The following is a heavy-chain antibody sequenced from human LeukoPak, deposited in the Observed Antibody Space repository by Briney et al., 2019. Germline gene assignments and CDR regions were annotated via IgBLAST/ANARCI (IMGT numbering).Heavy chain of an antibody. D-gene: IGHD2-2*01. J-gene: IGHJ6*03. CDR2: IDPSGGST. Sequence: ASVKVSCKASGYTFISSYIHWVRHAPGQGLEWMGIIDPSGGSTTYAQKFQGRVTMTRDTSTNTVYMQLSSLRSEDTAVYYCARRVYCTSASCYHYHYYMDVWGKGTTVSVSS. V-gene: IGHV1-46*03. CDR3: ARRVYCTSASCYHYHYYMDV. CDR1: GYTFISSY.